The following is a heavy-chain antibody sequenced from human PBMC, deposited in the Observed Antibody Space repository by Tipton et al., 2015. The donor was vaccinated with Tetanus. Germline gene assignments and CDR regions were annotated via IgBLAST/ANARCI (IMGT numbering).Heavy chain of an antibody. D-gene: IGHD1-7*01. V-gene: IGHV4-39*07. Sequence: LRLSCIVSGDAISTNSYFWGWIRQPPGKGLEWVGTITYSGSTYYNPSLQSRVTVSADTSKNQFSLRLTSVTAADTAVYYCARDLGTSGFHWGQGTLVTVSS. CDR1: GDAISTNSYF. CDR3: ARDLGTSGFH. CDR2: ITYSGST. J-gene: IGHJ4*02.